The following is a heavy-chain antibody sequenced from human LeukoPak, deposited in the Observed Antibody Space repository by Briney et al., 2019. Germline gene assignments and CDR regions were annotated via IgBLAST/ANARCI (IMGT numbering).Heavy chain of an antibody. CDR1: GFTFSSYS. J-gene: IGHJ4*02. D-gene: IGHD4-17*01. CDR2: ISSSSSYI. V-gene: IGHV3-21*01. CDR3: ARESEDYGYDY. Sequence: GGSLRPSCAASGFTFSSYSMNWVRQAPGKGLEWVSSISSSSSYIYYADSVKGRFTISRDNAKNSLYLQMNSLRAEDTAVYYCARESEDYGYDYWGQGTLVTVSS.